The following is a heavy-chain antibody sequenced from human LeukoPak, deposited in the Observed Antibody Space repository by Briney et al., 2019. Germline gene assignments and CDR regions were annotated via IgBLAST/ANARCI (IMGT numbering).Heavy chain of an antibody. CDR1: GGSISSGLYY. CDR3: ARDSWLGSSLAFDI. CDR2: IYTSGST. V-gene: IGHV4-61*02. J-gene: IGHJ3*02. D-gene: IGHD6-19*01. Sequence: SETLSLTCTVSGGSISSGLYYWSWIRQPAGKGLECIGRIYTSGSTHYNPSLKSRVAISVDTSKNQFSLKLRSVTAADTAVYYCARDSWLGSSLAFDIWGQGTMVTVSS.